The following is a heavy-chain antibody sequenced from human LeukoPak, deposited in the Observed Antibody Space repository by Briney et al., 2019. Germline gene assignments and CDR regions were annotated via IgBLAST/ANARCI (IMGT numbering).Heavy chain of an antibody. Sequence: SETLSLTCTVSGGSLGTYYWNWIRQFPDKTLEWIGNIYHIGNSKSNPSLKSRVTMLIDTYNNHFSLNLRSMTAADTAVYYCARGNLGFSRYFDNWGQGTLVTVSS. CDR2: IYHIGNS. CDR3: ARGNLGFSRYFDN. D-gene: IGHD3-16*01. V-gene: IGHV4-59*01. CDR1: GGSLGTYY. J-gene: IGHJ4*01.